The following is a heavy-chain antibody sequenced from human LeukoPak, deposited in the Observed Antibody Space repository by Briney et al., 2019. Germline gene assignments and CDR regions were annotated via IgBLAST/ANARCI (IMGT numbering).Heavy chain of an antibody. CDR3: ARLIATAGTADWFDS. J-gene: IGHJ5*01. Sequence: SETLSLTCTVSGDSISGYYWSWIRQPPGKGLEWIGYIYYSGSTNYNPSLKSRLTISVDTSKNQFSLKLNSVTAADTAVYYCARLIATAGTADWFDSWGQGTLVTVSS. V-gene: IGHV4-59*01. CDR1: GDSISGYY. D-gene: IGHD6-13*01. CDR2: IYYSGST.